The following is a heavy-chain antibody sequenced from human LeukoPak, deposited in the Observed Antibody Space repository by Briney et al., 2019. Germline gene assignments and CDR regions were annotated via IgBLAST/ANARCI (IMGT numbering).Heavy chain of an antibody. J-gene: IGHJ4*02. Sequence: PGRSLRLSCAGSGFTFGGYGMHWFRQTPGKGLEWVAVIAYGGSRAFYADSVKGRFTISRDNSKNTMSVQMDDLRAEDTAVYYCTRYNNDHLDYWGQGTLVTVSS. CDR3: TRYNNDHLDY. V-gene: IGHV3-33*01. D-gene: IGHD1-14*01. CDR1: GFTFGGYG. CDR2: IAYGGSRA.